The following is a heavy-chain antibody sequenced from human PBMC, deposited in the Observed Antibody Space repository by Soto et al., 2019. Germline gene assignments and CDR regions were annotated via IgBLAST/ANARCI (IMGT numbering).Heavy chain of an antibody. CDR3: ARSSLEWETFDY. J-gene: IGHJ4*02. V-gene: IGHV3-13*01. Sequence: GGSLRLSCAASGFTSSSYDMHWVRQATGKGLEWVSAIGTAGDTYYPGSVKGRFTISRENAKNSLYLQMNSLRAEDTAVYYCARSSLEWETFDYWGQGTLVTVSS. CDR1: GFTSSSYD. CDR2: IGTAGDT. D-gene: IGHD1-26*01.